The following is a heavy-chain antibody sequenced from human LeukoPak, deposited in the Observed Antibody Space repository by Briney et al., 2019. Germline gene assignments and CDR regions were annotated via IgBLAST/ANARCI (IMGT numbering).Heavy chain of an antibody. D-gene: IGHD1-26*01. Sequence: GGSLRLSCAASGFTFSSYAMSWVRQAPGKGLEWVSGISASGGSTYYADSVKGRFTVSRDNSKNTLYLQMNSLRVEDTAVYSCAKDSGSCWGSFDYWGQGTLVTVSS. CDR2: ISASGGST. CDR1: GFTFSSYA. V-gene: IGHV3-23*01. CDR3: AKDSGSCWGSFDY. J-gene: IGHJ4*02.